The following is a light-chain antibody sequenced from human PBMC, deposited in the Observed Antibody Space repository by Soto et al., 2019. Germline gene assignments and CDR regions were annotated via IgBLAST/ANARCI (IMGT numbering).Light chain of an antibody. CDR3: QRCSGRPLFT. J-gene: IGKJ5*01. V-gene: IGKV3-15*01. CDR2: YAS. Sequence: EVVMTRSPATLSVNKRETATLTCRASQSLSKYLACYQPRPGQATRLLINYASTRTTRAPARSSGSGSGTEFPPTFRGLPSEDFAVYSCQRCSGRPLFTVGQGTRWIL. CDR1: QSLSKY.